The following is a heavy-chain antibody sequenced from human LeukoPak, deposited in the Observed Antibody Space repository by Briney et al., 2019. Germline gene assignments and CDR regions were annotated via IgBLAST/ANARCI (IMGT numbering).Heavy chain of an antibody. CDR3: ARDLLNEGNHLDY. J-gene: IGHJ4*02. V-gene: IGHV4-30-4*01. Sequence: SETLSLTCTVSGGSISSGDYYWSWIRQPPGKGLEWIGYIYYSGSTYYNPSLKSRVTISVDTSKNQFSLKLSSVTAADTAVYYCARDLLNEGNHLDYWGQGSLVTVSS. D-gene: IGHD4-23*01. CDR1: GGSISSGDYY. CDR2: IYYSGST.